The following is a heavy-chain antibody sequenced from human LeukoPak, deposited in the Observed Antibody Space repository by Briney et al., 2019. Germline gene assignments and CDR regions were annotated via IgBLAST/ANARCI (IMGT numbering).Heavy chain of an antibody. J-gene: IGHJ4*02. CDR1: GYTFTGYY. D-gene: IGHD6-13*01. CDR3: ARVKGAAAEKYYFDY. Sequence: ASVKVSCKASGYTFTGYYMHWVRQAPGQGLEWMGWIHPNSGGTNYAQKFQGRVTMTRDTSISTAYMELSRLRSDDTAVYYCARVKGAAAEKYYFDYWGQGTLVTVSS. V-gene: IGHV1-2*02. CDR2: IHPNSGGT.